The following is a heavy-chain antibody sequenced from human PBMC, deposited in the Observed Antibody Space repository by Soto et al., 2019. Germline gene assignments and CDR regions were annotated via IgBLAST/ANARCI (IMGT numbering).Heavy chain of an antibody. J-gene: IGHJ4*02. V-gene: IGHV3-7*03. D-gene: IGHD4-17*01. Sequence: GVLRLSCAASGFTFSRYWMSWVRQAPGRGLEWVANIKQDGSEKYYVDSVKGRFTMSKDNVKNSLYLQMNSLRAEDTAVYYCARVRYGGNSYYFDYWGQGTLVTVSS. CDR1: GFTFSRYW. CDR3: ARVRYGGNSYYFDY. CDR2: IKQDGSEK.